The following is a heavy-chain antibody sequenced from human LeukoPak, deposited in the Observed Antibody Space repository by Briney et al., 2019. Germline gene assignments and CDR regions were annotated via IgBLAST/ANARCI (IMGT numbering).Heavy chain of an antibody. V-gene: IGHV3-7*04. D-gene: IGHD6-13*01. CDR1: GFTFSSYW. Sequence: PGGSLRLSCAASGFTFSSYWMSWVRQAPGKGLEWVANIKQDGSEKYYVDSVKGRFTISRDNAKNSLYLQMNSLRAEDTAVYYCARGTIAAAGYYYFDYWGQRTQVTVSS. CDR3: ARGTIAAAGYYYFDY. CDR2: IKQDGSEK. J-gene: IGHJ4*02.